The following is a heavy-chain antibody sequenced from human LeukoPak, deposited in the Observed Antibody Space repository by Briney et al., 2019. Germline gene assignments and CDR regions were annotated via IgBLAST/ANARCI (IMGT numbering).Heavy chain of an antibody. CDR1: GASVNSYY. Sequence: SETLSLTCTVSGASVNSYYWSWIRQPPGEGLEWIGYTHYSGSTSYNPSLKSRVTISIDTSKNQFSLKLTSVTAADTAVFYCARGHYGLEVWGKGTTVTVSS. CDR3: ARGHYGLEV. J-gene: IGHJ6*04. CDR2: THYSGST. V-gene: IGHV4-59*02.